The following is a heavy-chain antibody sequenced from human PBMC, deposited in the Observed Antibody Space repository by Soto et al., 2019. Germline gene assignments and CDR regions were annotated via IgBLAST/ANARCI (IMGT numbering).Heavy chain of an antibody. J-gene: IGHJ5*02. Sequence: EVQLVESGGGLVKPGGSLRLSCAASGFTFSSYSMNWVRQAPGKGLEWVSSISSSSSYIYYADSVKGRFTISRDNAKNSLYLQMNSLRAEDTAVYYCARGVGATNWFDPWGHGTLVTVSS. D-gene: IGHD1-26*01. CDR1: GFTFSSYS. V-gene: IGHV3-21*01. CDR2: ISSSSSYI. CDR3: ARGVGATNWFDP.